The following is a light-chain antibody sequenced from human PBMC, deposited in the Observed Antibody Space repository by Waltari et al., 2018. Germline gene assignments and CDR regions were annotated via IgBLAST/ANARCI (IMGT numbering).Light chain of an antibody. Sequence: QSVLTQPPSASGTLGQRVTISCSGSSSNIGSNVVSWYQQVPGTAPRLIIHSTHQRPSGLPDRFSGSKSGTSASLAISGLQAADEADYYCSAWDDSLNGPVVFGGGTKVTVL. V-gene: IGLV1-44*01. CDR3: SAWDDSLNGPVV. J-gene: IGLJ2*01. CDR1: SSNIGSNV. CDR2: STH.